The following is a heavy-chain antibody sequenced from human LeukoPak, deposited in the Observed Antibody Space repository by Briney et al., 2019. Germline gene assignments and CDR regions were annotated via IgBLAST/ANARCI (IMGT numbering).Heavy chain of an antibody. Sequence: SVKVSCKASGGTFSSYAISWVRQAPGQGLEWMGRIIPILGTANYAQKFQGRVTITTDESTSTAYMELSSLRSEDTAVYYCASLPYYDYVWGSYLDAFDIWGQGTMVTVSS. D-gene: IGHD3-16*01. V-gene: IGHV1-69*11. CDR3: ASLPYYDYVWGSYLDAFDI. J-gene: IGHJ3*02. CDR2: IIPILGTA. CDR1: GGTFSSYA.